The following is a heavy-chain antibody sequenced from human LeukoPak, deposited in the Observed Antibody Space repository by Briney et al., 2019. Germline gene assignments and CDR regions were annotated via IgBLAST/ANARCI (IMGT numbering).Heavy chain of an antibody. CDR2: IYYSGTT. D-gene: IGHD3-16*01. J-gene: IGHJ4*02. Sequence: SETLSLTCTVSGGSISSSSYYWGWIRQPPGKGLECIGSIYYSGTTYYNPSLKSRVTISVDTSKNQFSLKLSSVTAADTAVYYCARGGVAPSGGPFFDYWGQGTLVTVSS. V-gene: IGHV4-39*01. CDR3: ARGGVAPSGGPFFDY. CDR1: GGSISSSSYY.